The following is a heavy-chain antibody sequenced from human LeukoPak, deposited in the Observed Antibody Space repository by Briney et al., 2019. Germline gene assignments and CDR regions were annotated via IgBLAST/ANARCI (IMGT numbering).Heavy chain of an antibody. CDR3: ARDQYYYDSSGYYPSGALDI. D-gene: IGHD3-22*01. Sequence: GGSLRLSCAASGFTFNSYAMSWVRQAPGKGLEWVSSISSSSSYIYYADSVKGRFTISRDNAKNSLYLQMNSLRAEDTAVYYCARDQYYYDSSGYYPSGALDIWGQGTMVTVSS. CDR2: ISSSSSYI. CDR1: GFTFNSYA. V-gene: IGHV3-21*01. J-gene: IGHJ3*02.